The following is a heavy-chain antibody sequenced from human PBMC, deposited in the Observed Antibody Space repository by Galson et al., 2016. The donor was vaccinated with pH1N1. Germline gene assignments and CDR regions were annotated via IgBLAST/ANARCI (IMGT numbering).Heavy chain of an antibody. Sequence: SVKVSCKASTFTFTKYYIHWVRQAPGQGLQWMGIINPRDGGAISAQRWEDRLIMTRDMSTTTVYLELSSLRSDDTAMYYCAQYCSASEDPAWGQGTLVTVSS. J-gene: IGHJ4*02. CDR3: AQYCSASEDPA. CDR1: TFTFTKYY. V-gene: IGHV1-46*04. CDR2: INPRDGGA. D-gene: IGHD2-15*01.